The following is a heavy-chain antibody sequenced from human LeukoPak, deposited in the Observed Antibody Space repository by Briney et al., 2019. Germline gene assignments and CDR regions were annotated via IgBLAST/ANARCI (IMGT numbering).Heavy chain of an antibody. V-gene: IGHV4-34*01. Sequence: SETLSLTCAVYGGSFSGYYWSWIRQPPGKGLEWIGEINHSGSTNYNPSLKSRVTISVDTSKNQFSLKLSSVTAADTAVYYCARAGPELRYFDWLPYYYYYMDVWGKGTTVTISS. CDR3: ARAGPELRYFDWLPYYYYYMDV. CDR2: INHSGST. J-gene: IGHJ6*03. D-gene: IGHD3-9*01. CDR1: GGSFSGYY.